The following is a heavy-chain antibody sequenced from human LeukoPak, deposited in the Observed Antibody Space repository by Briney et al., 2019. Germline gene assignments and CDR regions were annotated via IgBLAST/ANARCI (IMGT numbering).Heavy chain of an antibody. Sequence: ASVKVSCKASGYTFPSYFMHWVRQAPGQGLEWMGIINPTGGSTTYAQKFQGRVTMTRDTSTSTAYMELRSLRSDDTAVYYCARCEDIVATIHFDYWGQGTLVTVSS. CDR1: GYTFPSYF. J-gene: IGHJ4*02. D-gene: IGHD5-12*01. CDR2: INPTGGST. V-gene: IGHV1-46*01. CDR3: ARCEDIVATIHFDY.